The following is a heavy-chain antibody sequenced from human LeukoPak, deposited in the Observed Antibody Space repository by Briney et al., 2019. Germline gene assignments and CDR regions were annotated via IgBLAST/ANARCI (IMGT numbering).Heavy chain of an antibody. Sequence: GSSVKSSCKTSGYTVTSHYVHWVRHAPGEGLERRWVSHPSGGTPRRTTKFQGRVSMTRATSTRTVSLELRSLRSEATAVYSCARDCSSNTCQGPVLDFWGQGTLVTVSS. J-gene: IGHJ4*02. CDR1: GYTVTSHY. D-gene: IGHD2-2*01. CDR3: ARDCSSNTCQGPVLDF. CDR2: SHPSGGTP. V-gene: IGHV1-46*01.